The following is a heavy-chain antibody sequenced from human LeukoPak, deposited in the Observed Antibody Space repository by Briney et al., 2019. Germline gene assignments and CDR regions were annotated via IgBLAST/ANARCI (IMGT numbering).Heavy chain of an antibody. CDR1: GYSFTNYW. D-gene: IGHD6-19*01. CDR2: IYPGESDT. V-gene: IGHV5-51*01. Sequence: GESLKISCKGSGYSFTNYWIGWVRQMPGKGLEWMGIIYPGESDTRYSPSFQGQVTISADKSISTTYLQWNSLKASDTAMYYCARHRRDDGSGPRSLDSWGQGTLVTVSS. CDR3: ARHRRDDGSGPRSLDS. J-gene: IGHJ4*02.